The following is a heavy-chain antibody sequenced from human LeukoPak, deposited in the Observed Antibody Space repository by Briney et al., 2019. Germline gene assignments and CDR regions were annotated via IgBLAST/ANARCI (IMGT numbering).Heavy chain of an antibody. Sequence: GGSLRLSCAASGFTFSSYAMSWVRQAPGKGLEWVSHINNNGGSTSYADSVKGRFTISRDNSKNTLYVQLNSLRAEDTAVYYCAKPHTPFCSGATCYLFDFWGQGTRSPSPQ. D-gene: IGHD2-15*01. J-gene: IGHJ4*02. V-gene: IGHV3-23*05. CDR1: GFTFSSYA. CDR2: INNNGGST. CDR3: AKPHTPFCSGATCYLFDF.